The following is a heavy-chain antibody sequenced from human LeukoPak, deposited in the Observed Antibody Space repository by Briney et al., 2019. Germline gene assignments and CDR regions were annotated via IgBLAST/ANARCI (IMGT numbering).Heavy chain of an antibody. D-gene: IGHD3-9*01. V-gene: IGHV4-59*01. CDR2: IYYSGNT. CDR3: ARANYDILTGYYEEGYYFDY. J-gene: IGHJ4*02. CDR1: GGSISSYY. Sequence: SETLSLTCTVSGGSISSYYWSWIRQPPGKGLEWIGYIYYSGNTNYNPSLKSRVTISVDTSKNQFSLKLSSVTAADTAVYYCARANYDILTGYYEEGYYFDYWGQGTLVTVSS.